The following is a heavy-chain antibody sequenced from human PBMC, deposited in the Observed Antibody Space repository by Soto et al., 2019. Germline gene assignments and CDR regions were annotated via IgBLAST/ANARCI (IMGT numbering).Heavy chain of an antibody. V-gene: IGHV1-69*06. Sequence: ASVQVSCKASGGTFSSYAISWVRQAPGQGLEWMGGIIPIFGTANYAQKFQGRVTITADKSTSTAYMELSSLRSEDTAVYYCARSIGYYYDSSGYYPDYWGQGTLVTVSS. CDR1: GGTFSSYA. D-gene: IGHD3-22*01. CDR3: ARSIGYYYDSSGYYPDY. J-gene: IGHJ4*02. CDR2: IIPIFGTA.